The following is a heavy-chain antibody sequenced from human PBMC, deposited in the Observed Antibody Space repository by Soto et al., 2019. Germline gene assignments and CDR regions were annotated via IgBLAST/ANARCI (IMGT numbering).Heavy chain of an antibody. D-gene: IGHD6-6*01. CDR3: ARPGSSSSDY. CDR2: INPRDSDT. CDR1: GYSFTTYW. V-gene: IGHV5-51*01. J-gene: IGHJ4*02. Sequence: GESLKISCKGSGYSFTTYWIGWVRQMPGKGLEWMGIINPRDSDTRYSPSFQGQVTISADKSIDTAYLQWSSLKASDSAMYYCARPGSSSSDYWGQGTLVTVSS.